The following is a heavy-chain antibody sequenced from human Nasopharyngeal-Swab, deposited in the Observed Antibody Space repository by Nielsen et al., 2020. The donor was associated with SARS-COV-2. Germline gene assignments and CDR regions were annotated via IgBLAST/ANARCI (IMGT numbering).Heavy chain of an antibody. CDR3: AKHPDGRWFGELSYYYYGLDV. V-gene: IGHV4-39*01. CDR2: IYYRGST. J-gene: IGHJ6*02. D-gene: IGHD3-10*01. Sequence: RQAPGKGLEWIASIYYRGSTYYNTSLESRLTISVDTSKNHFSLKLTSVTAADTALYYCAKHPDGRWFGELSYYYYGLDVWGQGTTVTVSS.